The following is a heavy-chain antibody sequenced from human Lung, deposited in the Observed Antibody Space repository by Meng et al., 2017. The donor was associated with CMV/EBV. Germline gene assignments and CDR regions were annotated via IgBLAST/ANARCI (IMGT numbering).Heavy chain of an antibody. Sequence: GESLKISCEVSGFSFSSFEMNWVRQAPGKGLEWIAHISSGGTTINYADSVKGRFTISRDNANNSLFLQMNSLRVEDTAVYYCARKFSSSGLYWRQGTLVNVSS. D-gene: IGHD6-6*01. CDR1: GFSFSSFE. J-gene: IGHJ4*02. CDR2: ISSGGTTI. V-gene: IGHV3-48*03. CDR3: ARKFSSSGLY.